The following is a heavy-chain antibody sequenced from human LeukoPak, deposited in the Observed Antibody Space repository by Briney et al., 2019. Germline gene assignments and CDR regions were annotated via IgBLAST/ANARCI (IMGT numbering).Heavy chain of an antibody. CDR3: ARLESSGYYVY. J-gene: IGHJ4*02. D-gene: IGHD3-22*01. Sequence: GESLKISCKGSGYSFTSYWISWVRQMPGKGLEWMGRIDPRDSYTKYSPSFQGHGSISADKSISTAYLQWSSLKASDTATYYCARLESSGYYVYWGQGTLVTVSS. CDR2: IDPRDSYT. CDR1: GYSFTSYW. V-gene: IGHV5-10-1*01.